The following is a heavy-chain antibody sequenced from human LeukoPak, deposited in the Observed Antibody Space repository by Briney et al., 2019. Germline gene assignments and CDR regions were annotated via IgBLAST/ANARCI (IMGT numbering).Heavy chain of an antibody. CDR1: GFTFSDYW. Sequence: PGGSLRLSRAASGFTSGFTFSDYWMSRVRQAPGKGLEWGANIKPDGSEQRYVDSVKGRFTISRDNSQKSLYLQMTSLRAEDTAVYYCASHGDYYGSGSYYWGQGSLVTVSS. CDR3: ASHGDYYGSGSYY. J-gene: IGHJ4*02. CDR2: IKPDGSEQ. D-gene: IGHD3-10*01. V-gene: IGHV3-7*01.